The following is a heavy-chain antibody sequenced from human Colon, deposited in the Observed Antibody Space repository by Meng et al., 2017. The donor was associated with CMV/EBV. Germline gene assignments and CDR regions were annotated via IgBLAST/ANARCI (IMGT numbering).Heavy chain of an antibody. V-gene: IGHV3-23*01. CDR3: ASGKPSVSGEPWGDTFNM. J-gene: IGHJ3*02. CDR2: ISAGGESR. D-gene: IGHD6-19*01. Sequence: GESLKISCAASGFTFNNYAMNWVRLAPGKGLEWVSGISAGGESRYYVESVKGRFTISRDNARNTLHLEMNSLRAEDTALYYCASGKPSVSGEPWGDTFNMWGQGTMVTVSS. CDR1: GFTFNNYA.